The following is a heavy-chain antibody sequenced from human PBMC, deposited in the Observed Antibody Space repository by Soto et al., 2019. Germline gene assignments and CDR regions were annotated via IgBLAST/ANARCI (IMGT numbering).Heavy chain of an antibody. J-gene: IGHJ5*02. CDR1: GYTFTSYA. D-gene: IGHD6-19*01. CDR3: ARGGGWYVWFDP. V-gene: IGHV1-3*01. CDR2: INAGNGNT. Sequence: ASVKVSCKASGYTFTSYAMHWVRQAPGQRLEWMGWINAGNGNTKYSQKFQGRVTITRDTSASTAYMELGSLRSEDTAVYYCARGGGWYVWFDPWGQGTLVTVSS.